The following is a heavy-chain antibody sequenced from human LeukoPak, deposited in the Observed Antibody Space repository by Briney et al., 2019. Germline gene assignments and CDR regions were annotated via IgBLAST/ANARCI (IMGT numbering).Heavy chain of an antibody. D-gene: IGHD3-3*01. V-gene: IGHV3-30-3*01. J-gene: IGHJ4*02. CDR3: VAWLEDY. Sequence: GGSLRLSCAASGFTFSSYAMHWVRQAPGKGLEWVAVISYDGSNKYYADSVKGRFTISRDNSKNTLYLQMNSLRAEDTAMYYCVAWLEDYWGQGTLVTVSS. CDR2: ISYDGSNK. CDR1: GFTFSSYA.